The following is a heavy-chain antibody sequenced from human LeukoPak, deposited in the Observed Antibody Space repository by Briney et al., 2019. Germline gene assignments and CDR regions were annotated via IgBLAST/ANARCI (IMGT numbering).Heavy chain of an antibody. CDR1: GGSISSYY. D-gene: IGHD3-16*02. CDR3: ARGNGGYGYVWGSYRSRDYFDY. Sequence: NPSETLSLTCTVSGGSISSYYWSWIRQPAGKGLEWIGRIYTSGSTNYNPSLKSRVTMSVDTSKNQFSLKLSSVTAADTAVYYCARGNGGYGYVWGSYRSRDYFDYWGQGTLVTVSS. V-gene: IGHV4-4*07. CDR2: IYTSGST. J-gene: IGHJ4*02.